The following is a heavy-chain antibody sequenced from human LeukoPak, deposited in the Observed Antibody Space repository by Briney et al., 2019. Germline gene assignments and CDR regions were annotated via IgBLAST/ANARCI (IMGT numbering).Heavy chain of an antibody. CDR2: IKQDGSVK. J-gene: IGHJ6*03. D-gene: IGHD6-13*01. CDR3: AREDSTSWFSRAVYYYYYTDV. V-gene: IGHV3-7*01. Sequence: GGSLRLSCAASGFPFSSYWMSWVRQAPGKGLEWVANIKQDGSVKQYMDSVKGRFTISRDNAKNSVYLQLSSLRAEDTAVYYCAREDSTSWFSRAVYYYYYTDVWGKGTTVTVSS. CDR1: GFPFSSYW.